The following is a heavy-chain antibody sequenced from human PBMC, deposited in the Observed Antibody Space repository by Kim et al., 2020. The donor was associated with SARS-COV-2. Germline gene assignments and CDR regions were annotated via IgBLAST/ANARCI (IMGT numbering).Heavy chain of an antibody. CDR1: GYTFTSYG. Sequence: ASVKVSCKASGYTFTSYGISWVRQAPGQGLEWMGWISAYTGNTNYAQKLQGRVTMTTDTSTSTAYMELRSLRSDDTAVYYCARDHYYDSSGYFPFDYWGQGTLVTVSS. J-gene: IGHJ4*02. D-gene: IGHD3-22*01. CDR2: ISAYTGNT. CDR3: ARDHYYDSSGYFPFDY. V-gene: IGHV1-18*01.